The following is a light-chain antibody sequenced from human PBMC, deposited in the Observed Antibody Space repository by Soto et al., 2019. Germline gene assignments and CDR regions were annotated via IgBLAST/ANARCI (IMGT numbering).Light chain of an antibody. Sequence: DIVMTQTPLSLSVTPGQPASISCKSSQTLLHSDGKTSLYWYLQKPGQPAQLLIYEVSSRCSEGPDRFSGGGSGTESTLKSSGVEAEDVGFYYCWQCMQLPGTFGQGTKVEMK. V-gene: IGKV2D-29*01. CDR3: WQCMQLPGT. CDR1: QTLLHSDGKTS. J-gene: IGKJ1*01. CDR2: EVS.